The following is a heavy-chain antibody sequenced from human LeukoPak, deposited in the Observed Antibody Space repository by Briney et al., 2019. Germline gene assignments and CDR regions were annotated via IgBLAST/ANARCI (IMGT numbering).Heavy chain of an antibody. D-gene: IGHD4-17*01. CDR1: GYTFTGYY. CDR3: ATTQIDDYGDLWTSDYYYMDV. V-gene: IGHV1-2*02. J-gene: IGHJ6*03. CDR2: INPNSGGT. Sequence: ASVKVSCKASGYTFTGYYMHWVRQAPGQGLEWMGWINPNSGGTNYAQKFQGRVTMTRDTSISTAYMELSRLRSDDTAVYYCATTQIDDYGDLWTSDYYYMDVWGKGTTVTVSS.